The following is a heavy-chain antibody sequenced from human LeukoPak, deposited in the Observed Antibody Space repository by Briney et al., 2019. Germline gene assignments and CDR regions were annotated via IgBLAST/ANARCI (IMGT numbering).Heavy chain of an antibody. Sequence: ASVEVSCKASGYTFTGYYMHWVRQAPGQGLEWVGWINPNSGGTNYAQKFQGRVTMTRDTSISTAYMELSRLRSDDTAVYYCAREGYCSSTSCHIDYWGQGTLVTVSS. CDR3: AREGYCSSTSCHIDY. CDR1: GYTFTGYY. CDR2: INPNSGGT. D-gene: IGHD2-2*02. V-gene: IGHV1-2*02. J-gene: IGHJ4*02.